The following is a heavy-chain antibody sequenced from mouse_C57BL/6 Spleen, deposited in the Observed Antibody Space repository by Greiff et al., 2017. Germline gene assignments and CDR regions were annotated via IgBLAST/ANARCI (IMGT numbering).Heavy chain of an antibody. J-gene: IGHJ1*03. D-gene: IGHD1-1*01. V-gene: IGHV5-17*01. CDR3: ARRTLLTTVVAPGYFDV. CDR2: ISSGSSTI. CDR1: GFTFSDYG. Sequence: EVKLVESGGGLVKPGGSLKLSCAASGFTFSDYGMHWVRQAPEKGLEWVAYISSGSSTIYYADTVKGRFTISRDNAKNTLFLQMTSLRSEDTAMYYCARRTLLTTVVAPGYFDVWGTGTTVTVSS.